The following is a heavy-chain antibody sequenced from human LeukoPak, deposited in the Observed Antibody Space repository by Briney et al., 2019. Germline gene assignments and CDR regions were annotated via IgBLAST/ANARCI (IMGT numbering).Heavy chain of an antibody. V-gene: IGHV3-74*01. Sequence: PGGSLRLSCAASGFTFSTYWMHWVRQAPGKGLVWVSHISGVGSSTTYADSVKGRFTISRDNAKNTLYMQMNSLRAEDTAVYYCARGSQPLLSYYSYYMDVWGRGTPVTVSS. CDR2: ISGVGSST. J-gene: IGHJ6*03. CDR1: GFTFSTYW. CDR3: ARGSQPLLSYYSYYMDV. D-gene: IGHD2-21*02.